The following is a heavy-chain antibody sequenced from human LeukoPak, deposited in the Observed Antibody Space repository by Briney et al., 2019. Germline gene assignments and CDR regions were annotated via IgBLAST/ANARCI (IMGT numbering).Heavy chain of an antibody. CDR3: TRDRGYCSSTSCSIDY. D-gene: IGHD2-2*01. J-gene: IGHJ4*02. Sequence: GGSLRLSCAASGFTFGDYAMSWVRQAPGKGLEWVAFIRSKAYGGTTEYAASVKGRFTISRDDSKSIAYLQMNSLKTEDTAVYYCTRDRGYCSSTSCSIDYWGQGTLVTVSS. V-gene: IGHV3-49*04. CDR2: IRSKAYGGTT. CDR1: GFTFGDYA.